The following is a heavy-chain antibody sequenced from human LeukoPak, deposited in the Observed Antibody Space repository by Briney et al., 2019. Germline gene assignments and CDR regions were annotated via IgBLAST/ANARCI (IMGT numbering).Heavy chain of an antibody. D-gene: IGHD6-13*01. Sequence: GGSLRLSCAASGFTFSSYWMSWVRQAPGKGLEWVANIKQDGSEKYYVDSVKGRFTVSRDNAKNSLYLEMNSLRAEDTAVYYCARVYRSSSGYCFDFWGQGTLVTVSS. J-gene: IGHJ4*02. CDR3: ARVYRSSSGYCFDF. CDR1: GFTFSSYW. CDR2: IKQDGSEK. V-gene: IGHV3-7*01.